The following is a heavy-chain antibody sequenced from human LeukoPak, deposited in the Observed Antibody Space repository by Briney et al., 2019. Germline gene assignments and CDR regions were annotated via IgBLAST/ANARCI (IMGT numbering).Heavy chain of an antibody. Sequence: GGSLRLSCEASGFIFSTYGMHWVRQAPGKGLEWVAVIWYDGSNKYYADSVRGRFTISRDNSKNTLYLQMSSLRAEDTAVYYCVREKSGYTNGWYLFDYWGQGTLVTVSS. CDR1: GFIFSTYG. CDR3: VREKSGYTNGWYLFDY. V-gene: IGHV3-33*01. CDR2: IWYDGSNK. J-gene: IGHJ4*02. D-gene: IGHD6-19*01.